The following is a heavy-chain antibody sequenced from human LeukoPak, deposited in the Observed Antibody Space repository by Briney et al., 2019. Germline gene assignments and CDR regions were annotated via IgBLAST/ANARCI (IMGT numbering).Heavy chain of an antibody. D-gene: IGHD3-22*01. Sequence: PGGSLRLSCAASGFTFSSYAMHWVRQAPGKGLEWVAVISYDGSNKYYADSVKGRFTISRDNSKNTLYLQMNSPRAEDTAVYYCARDDYYDSLPGYFDYWGQGTLVTVSS. J-gene: IGHJ4*02. V-gene: IGHV3-30-3*01. CDR1: GFTFSSYA. CDR2: ISYDGSNK. CDR3: ARDDYYDSLPGYFDY.